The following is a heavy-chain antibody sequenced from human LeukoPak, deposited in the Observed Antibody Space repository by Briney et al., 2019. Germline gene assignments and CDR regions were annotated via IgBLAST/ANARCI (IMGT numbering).Heavy chain of an antibody. V-gene: IGHV3-23*01. D-gene: IGHD2-21*02. CDR1: GFTFSSYA. J-gene: IGHJ4*02. Sequence: GGTLRLSCAASGFTFSSYAMSWVRQAPGKGLEWGSSVSSSGVNTYYADSVKGRFPISRDNSRNTVYLQISILRAEDTATYYCAKRDRPCSGDCSAPYYFDYWGQGTLVTVSS. CDR2: VSSSGVNT. CDR3: AKRDRPCSGDCSAPYYFDY.